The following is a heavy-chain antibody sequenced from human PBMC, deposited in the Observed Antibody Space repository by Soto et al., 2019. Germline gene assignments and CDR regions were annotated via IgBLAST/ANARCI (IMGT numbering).Heavy chain of an antibody. V-gene: IGHV3-21*01. Sequence: PVGSLRLSCAASGFTFSSYSMNWVRQAPGKGLEWVSSISSSSSYIYYADSVKGRFTISRDNAKNSLYLQMNSLRAEDTAVYYCARVGLATIILYGMDVWGQGTTVTVSS. CDR3: ARVGLATIILYGMDV. CDR2: ISSSSSYI. J-gene: IGHJ6*02. CDR1: GFTFSSYS. D-gene: IGHD5-12*01.